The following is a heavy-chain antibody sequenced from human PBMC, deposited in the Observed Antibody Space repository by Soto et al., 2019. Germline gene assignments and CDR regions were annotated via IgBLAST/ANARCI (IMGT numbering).Heavy chain of an antibody. CDR3: ARDESAGSSTSN. CDR2: ITSSGSYT. J-gene: IGHJ4*02. D-gene: IGHD2-2*01. Sequence: DVQLVESGGGLVKPGGSLRLSCVASGPTFSTYGMNWIRQTPGKGLEWVSSITSSGSYTHYADSVQGRFTVSRDNAKNSMYLQMNSLRVEDTAVYFCARDESAGSSTSNWGQGTLVTVSS. CDR1: GPTFSTYG. V-gene: IGHV3-21*01.